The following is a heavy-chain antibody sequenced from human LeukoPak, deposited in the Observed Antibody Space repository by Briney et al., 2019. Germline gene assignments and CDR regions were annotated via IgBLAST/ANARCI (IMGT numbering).Heavy chain of an antibody. Sequence: PSETLSLTCTVSGYSINNGYFWGWIRQSPGKGLEWIGSIYYSGSTYYNPSLKSRVTISVDTSKNQFSLKLSSVTAADTAVYYCARAHGYNSWFDPWGQGTLVTVSS. V-gene: IGHV4-38-2*02. J-gene: IGHJ5*02. CDR1: GYSINNGYF. CDR3: ARAHGYNSWFDP. CDR2: IYYSGST. D-gene: IGHD5-24*01.